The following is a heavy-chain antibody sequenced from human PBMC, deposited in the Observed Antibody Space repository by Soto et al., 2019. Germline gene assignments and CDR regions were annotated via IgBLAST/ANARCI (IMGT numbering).Heavy chain of an antibody. CDR2: ISSSSSYI. Sequence: LRLSCAASGFTFSSYSMNWVRQAPGKGLEWVSSISSSSSYIYYADSVKGRFTISRDNAKNSLYLQMNSLRAEDTAVYYCARVKLWFGESNHYYGMDVWGQGTTVTVSS. CDR3: ARVKLWFGESNHYYGMDV. D-gene: IGHD3-10*01. V-gene: IGHV3-21*01. CDR1: GFTFSSYS. J-gene: IGHJ6*02.